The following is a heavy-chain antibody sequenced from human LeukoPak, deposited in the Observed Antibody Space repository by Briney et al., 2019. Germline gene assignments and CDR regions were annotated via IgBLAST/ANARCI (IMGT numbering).Heavy chain of an antibody. Sequence: SETLSLTCAVYGGSFSGYYWSWIRQPPGKGLEWIGEINHSGSTNYNPSLKSRVTISVDTSKNQFSLKLSSVTAADTAVYYCAREHYDFWSGRNWFDPWGQGTLVTVSS. J-gene: IGHJ5*02. D-gene: IGHD3-3*01. CDR3: AREHYDFWSGRNWFDP. CDR1: GGSFSGYY. V-gene: IGHV4-34*01. CDR2: INHSGST.